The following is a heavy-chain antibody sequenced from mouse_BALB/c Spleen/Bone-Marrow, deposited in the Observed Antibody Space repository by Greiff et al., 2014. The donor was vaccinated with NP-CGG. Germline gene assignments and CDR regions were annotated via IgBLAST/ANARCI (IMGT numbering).Heavy chain of an antibody. V-gene: IGHV1-87*01. CDR3: AREPSNWGYY. CDR2: IYPGEGDT. Sequence: VQLVESGAELARPGASVKLSCKTSGYTFTTYWMQWVKQRPGQGLEWIGAIYPGEGDTRYTQKFKGKATLTADKSSNTAYIQLSNLTSEDSAVYYCAREPSNWGYYWGQGTTLTVSS. J-gene: IGHJ2*01. CDR1: GYTFTTYW.